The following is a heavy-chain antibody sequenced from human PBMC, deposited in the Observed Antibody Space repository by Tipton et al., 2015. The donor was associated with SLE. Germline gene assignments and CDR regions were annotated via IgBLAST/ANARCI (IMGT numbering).Heavy chain of an antibody. CDR2: IYHSGST. V-gene: IGHV4-4*02. D-gene: IGHD3-3*01. J-gene: IGHJ4*02. CDR1: GGSISSSNW. Sequence: GSLRLSCAVSGGSISSSNWWSWVRQLPGKGLEWIGEIYHSGSTNYNPSLKSRVTISVDKSKNQFSLKLNSVTAADTAVYYCARARVTIFGVVTIDYWGQGTLVTVSS. CDR3: ARARVTIFGVVTIDY.